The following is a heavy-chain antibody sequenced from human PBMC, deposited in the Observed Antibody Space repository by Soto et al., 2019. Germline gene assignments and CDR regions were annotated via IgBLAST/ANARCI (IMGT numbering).Heavy chain of an antibody. CDR2: IKQDGRET. CDR3: ARVTSHYNYVHVGY. Sequence: EVQLVESGGGLVQPGGSLRLSCAASGFTFSSYWMSWVRQAPGKALECVANIKQDGRETYYVDSVKGRFTISRDNANSALYPQMDRLGAEDTSVYYCARVTSHYNYVHVGYWGQGTHVIVSS. V-gene: IGHV3-7*03. CDR1: GFTFSSYW. J-gene: IGHJ4*02. D-gene: IGHD3-16*01.